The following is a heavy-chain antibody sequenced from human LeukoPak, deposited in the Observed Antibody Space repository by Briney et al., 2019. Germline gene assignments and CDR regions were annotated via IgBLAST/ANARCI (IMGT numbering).Heavy chain of an antibody. CDR1: AFSINSRYY. V-gene: IGHV4-38-2*02. D-gene: IGHD3-3*01. CDR3: ARVLPTNFWSGYYFEY. Sequence: SETLSLTCTVSAFSINSRYYWGWIRQSPGKGLEWVGSIHHSGSSYYNPSLKSRLTMSVDTSKNQFSLKLSSVTAADRAVYFCARVLPTNFWSGYYFEYWGQGTRVTVSS. J-gene: IGHJ4*02. CDR2: IHHSGSS.